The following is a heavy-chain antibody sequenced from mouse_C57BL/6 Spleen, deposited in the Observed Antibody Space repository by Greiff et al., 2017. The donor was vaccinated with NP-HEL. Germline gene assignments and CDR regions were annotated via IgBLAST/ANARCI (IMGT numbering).Heavy chain of an antibody. CDR2: IYPGSGST. CDR1: GYTFTSYW. V-gene: IGHV1-55*01. CDR3: ARRRGNYRDYFDY. Sequence: QVQLQQPGAELVKPGASVKMSCKASGYTFTSYWITWVKQRPGQGLEWIGDIYPGSGSTNYNEKFKSKATLTVDTSSSTAYMQLSSLTYEDSAVYYCARRRGNYRDYFDYWGQGTTLTVSS. J-gene: IGHJ2*01. D-gene: IGHD2-1*01.